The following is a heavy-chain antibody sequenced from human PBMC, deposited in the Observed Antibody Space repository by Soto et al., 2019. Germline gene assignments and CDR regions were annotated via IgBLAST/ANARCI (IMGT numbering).Heavy chain of an antibody. J-gene: IGHJ6*02. V-gene: IGHV1-69*13. CDR2: IIPIFGTA. CDR1: GGTFSSYA. CDR3: ASEVATMPYGMDV. Sequence: ASVKVSCNASGGTFSSYAISWVRPAPGQGLEWMGGIIPIFGTANYAQKFQGRVTITADESTSTAYMELSSLRSEDTAVYYCASEVATMPYGMDVWGQGTTVTVS. D-gene: IGHD5-12*01.